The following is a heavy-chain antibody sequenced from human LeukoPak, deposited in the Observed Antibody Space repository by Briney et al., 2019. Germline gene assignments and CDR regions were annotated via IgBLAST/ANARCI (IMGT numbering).Heavy chain of an antibody. Sequence: GGSLRLSCAASGFTFSGYGMHWVRQAPGKGLEYVSGIRSNGGSTYYANSVKGRFTISRDNSKNTLYLQMASLRIDDMAVYYCTRGGEAAGDYWGQGALVTVFS. CDR3: TRGGEAAGDY. CDR2: IRSNGGST. CDR1: GFTFSGYG. J-gene: IGHJ4*02. V-gene: IGHV3-64*01. D-gene: IGHD6-13*01.